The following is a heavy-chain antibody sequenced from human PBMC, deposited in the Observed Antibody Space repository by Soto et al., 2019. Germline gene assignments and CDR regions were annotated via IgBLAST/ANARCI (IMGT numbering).Heavy chain of an antibody. J-gene: IGHJ6*02. Sequence: ASVKVSCTASGYTFTGYYIHWVRQAPGQRLEWMGWINPNSGGTNYAQKFQGWVTMTRDTSISTAYMELSRLRSDDTAVYYCATSPRFLEWFYRRNPDYGMDVWGQGTTVTVSS. CDR1: GYTFTGYY. CDR2: INPNSGGT. D-gene: IGHD3-3*01. V-gene: IGHV1-2*04. CDR3: ATSPRFLEWFYRRNPDYGMDV.